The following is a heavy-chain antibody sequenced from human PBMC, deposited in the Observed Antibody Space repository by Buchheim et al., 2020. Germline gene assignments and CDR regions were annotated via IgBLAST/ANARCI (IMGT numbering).Heavy chain of an antibody. CDR3: AREKGGYSYGPTEEPYYYYGMDV. CDR1: GGTFSSYA. V-gene: IGHV1-69*12. D-gene: IGHD5-18*01. CDR2: IIPIFGTA. J-gene: IGHJ6*02. Sequence: QVQLVQSGAEVKKPGSSVKVSCKASGGTFSSYAISWVRQAPGQGLEWMGGIIPIFGTANYAQQFQGRVTITADESTSTAYMELSSLRSEDTAVYYCAREKGGYSYGPTEEPYYYYGMDVWGQGTT.